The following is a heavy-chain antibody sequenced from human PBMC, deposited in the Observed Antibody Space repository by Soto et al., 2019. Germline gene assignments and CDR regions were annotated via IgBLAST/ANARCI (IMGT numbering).Heavy chain of an antibody. D-gene: IGHD3-22*01. V-gene: IGHV4-59*01. CDR2: IYYSGST. J-gene: IGHJ1*01. CDR1: GGSISSYY. CDR3: ATDYYYDSSGYYLGYFQH. Sequence: PSETLSLTCTVSGGSISSYYWSWIRQPPGKGLEWIGYIYYSGSTNYNPSLKSRVTISVDTSKNQFSLKLSSVTAADTAVYYCATDYYYDSSGYYLGYFQHWGQGTLVTVSS.